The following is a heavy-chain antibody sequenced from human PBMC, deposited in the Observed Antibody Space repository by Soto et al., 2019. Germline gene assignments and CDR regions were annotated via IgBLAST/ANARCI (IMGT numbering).Heavy chain of an antibody. CDR1: GYSFTRYW. CDR3: ARLRNIAVAGFDY. CDR2: IYPGDSDT. Sequence: GESLKISCTGSGYSFTRYWIGWVRQMPGKGLEWMGIIYPGDSDTRYSPSFQGQVTISADKSISTAYLQWSSLKASDTAMYYCARLRNIAVAGFDYWGQGTLVTVSS. V-gene: IGHV5-51*01. J-gene: IGHJ4*02. D-gene: IGHD6-19*01.